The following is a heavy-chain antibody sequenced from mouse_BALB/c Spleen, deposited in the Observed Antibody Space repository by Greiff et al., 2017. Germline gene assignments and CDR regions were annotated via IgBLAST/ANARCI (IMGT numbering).Heavy chain of an antibody. J-gene: IGHJ3*01. CDR2: ISSGGSYT. CDR1: GFTFSSYT. Sequence: EVMLVESGGGLVKPGGSLKLSCAASGFTFSSYTMSWVRQTPEKRLEWVATISSGGSYTYYPDSVKGRFTISRDNAKNTLYLQMSRLKSEDTAMYYCTRDEYGGYRAWVAYWGQGTLVTVSA. CDR3: TRDEYGGYRAWVAY. V-gene: IGHV5-6-4*01. D-gene: IGHD1-1*02.